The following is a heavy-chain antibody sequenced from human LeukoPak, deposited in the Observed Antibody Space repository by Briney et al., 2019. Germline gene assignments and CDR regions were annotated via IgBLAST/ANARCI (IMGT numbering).Heavy chain of an antibody. D-gene: IGHD1-26*01. CDR2: IRYDGSNK. CDR3: GKASQGGEATRGAATFDS. V-gene: IGHV3-30*02. J-gene: IGHJ4*01. Sequence: GGSLRLSCAASGFTFSSYGMHWVRQAPGKGLEWVAFIRYDGSNKYYADSVKGRFPISRDNSKNTLYLQMNSLRAEDTAVYDWGKASQGGEATRGAATFDSWGHRAPVTASS. CDR1: GFTFSSYG.